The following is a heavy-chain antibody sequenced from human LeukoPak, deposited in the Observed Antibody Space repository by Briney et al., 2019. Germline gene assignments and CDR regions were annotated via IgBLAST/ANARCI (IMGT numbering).Heavy chain of an antibody. CDR1: GYTLTELS. J-gene: IGHJ4*02. D-gene: IGHD2-15*01. CDR2: FDPEDGET. Sequence: ASVKVSCKVSGYTLTELSMHWVRQAPGKGLEWMGGFDPEDGETIYAQKFQGRVTMTRDTSISTAYMELSRLRSDDTAVYYCARVRSGLLYYFDYWGQGTLVTVSS. CDR3: ARVRSGLLYYFDY. V-gene: IGHV1-24*01.